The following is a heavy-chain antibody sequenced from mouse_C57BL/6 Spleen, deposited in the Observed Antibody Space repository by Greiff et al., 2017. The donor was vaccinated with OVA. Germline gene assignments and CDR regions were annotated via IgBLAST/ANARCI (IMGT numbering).Heavy chain of an antibody. CDR1: GFTFSSYA. Sequence: EVQLQQSGGGLVKPGGSLKLSCAASGFTFSSYAMSWVRQTPEKRLEWVATISDGGSYTYYPDNVKGRFTISRDNAKNNLYLQMSHLKSKDTAMYYCARDDYWGQGTTLTVSS. CDR3: ARDDY. J-gene: IGHJ2*01. V-gene: IGHV5-4*01. CDR2: ISDGGSYT.